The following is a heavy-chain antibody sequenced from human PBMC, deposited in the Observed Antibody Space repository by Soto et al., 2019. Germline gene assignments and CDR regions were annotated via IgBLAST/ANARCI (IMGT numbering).Heavy chain of an antibody. D-gene: IGHD2-15*01. CDR1: GYTFTSYG. V-gene: IGHV1-18*01. CDR3: ARDHSHCSGGSCLVWPPDY. CDR2: ISAYNGNT. Sequence: ASVKVSCKASGYTFTSYGISWVRQAPGQGLEWMGWISAYNGNTNYAQKLQGRVTMTTDTSTSTAYMELRSLRSDDTAVYYCARDHSHCSGGSCLVWPPDYWGQGTLVTVSS. J-gene: IGHJ4*02.